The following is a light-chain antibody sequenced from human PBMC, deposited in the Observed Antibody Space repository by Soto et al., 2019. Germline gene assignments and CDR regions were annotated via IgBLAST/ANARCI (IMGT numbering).Light chain of an antibody. CDR1: QSVSTNY. J-gene: IGKJ1*01. CDR3: QQYGSSPPT. Sequence: EIVLTQSPGTLSLSPGERATLSCRASQSVSTNYLAWYQRKPGQAPRLLIYGASSRATDIPNRFSGSGSGTDFPLTINRLKAEDFAVYYCQQYGSSPPTFGQGTKVEIK. V-gene: IGKV3-20*01. CDR2: GAS.